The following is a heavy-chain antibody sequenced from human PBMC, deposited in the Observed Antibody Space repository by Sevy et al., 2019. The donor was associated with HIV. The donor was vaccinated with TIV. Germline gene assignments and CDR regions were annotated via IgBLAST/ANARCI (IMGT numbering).Heavy chain of an antibody. D-gene: IGHD4-17*01. J-gene: IGHJ1*01. CDR3: ARDYGGIRHFQY. V-gene: IGHV3-21*01. CDR1: GFTFSSYS. CDR2: ISSRSSYI. Sequence: GGSLRLSCAASGFTFSSYSMNWVRQAPGKGLEWVSSISSRSSYIYYEDSVKGRFTISRDNAKNSLYLQMNGLRAEDTAVYYCARDYGGIRHFQYWGQGTLVTVSS.